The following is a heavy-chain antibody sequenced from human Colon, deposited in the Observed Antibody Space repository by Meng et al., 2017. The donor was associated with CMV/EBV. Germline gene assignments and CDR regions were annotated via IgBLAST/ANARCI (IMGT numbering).Heavy chain of an antibody. Sequence: GESLKISCAGSGLTLSSMYMHWVRQAPGKGLEWVSVFYSGNTTDYADSLKGRFTVSRDNSKNTLYLQMNSLRPEGTAVYYCARGRRYCPNSRCYFFDHWGQGTAVTVSS. CDR2: FYSGNTT. V-gene: IGHV3-66*02. D-gene: IGHD2-8*01. J-gene: IGHJ4*02. CDR3: ARGRRYCPNSRCYFFDH. CDR1: GLTLSSMY.